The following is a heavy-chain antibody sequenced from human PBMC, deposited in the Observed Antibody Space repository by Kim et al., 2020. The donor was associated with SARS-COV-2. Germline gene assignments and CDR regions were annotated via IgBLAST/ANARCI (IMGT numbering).Heavy chain of an antibody. Sequence: GGSLILSCAASGFTFSSYGMHWVRQAPGKGLEWVAVISYDGSNKYYADSVKGRFTISRDNSKNTLYLQMNSLRAEDTAVYYCAKGSWGRYYPTDDPPYYMDVWGKGTTVTVSS. D-gene: IGHD3-10*01. CDR3: AKGSWGRYYPTDDPPYYMDV. CDR1: GFTFSSYG. CDR2: ISYDGSNK. V-gene: IGHV3-30*18. J-gene: IGHJ6*03.